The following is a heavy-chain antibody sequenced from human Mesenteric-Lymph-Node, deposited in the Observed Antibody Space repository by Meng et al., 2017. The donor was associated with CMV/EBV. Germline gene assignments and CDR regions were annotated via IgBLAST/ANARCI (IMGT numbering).Heavy chain of an antibody. CDR2: IWYDGSNK. Sequence: GGSLRLSCAASGFTFSSYGMHWVRQAPGKGLEWVAVIWYDGSNKYYADSVKGRFTISRDNSKNTLYLQMNSLRAEDTAVYYCAKDANLRSLDYWGQGTLVTVPQ. D-gene: IGHD3-16*01. CDR1: GFTFSSYG. CDR3: AKDANLRSLDY. V-gene: IGHV3-33*06. J-gene: IGHJ4*02.